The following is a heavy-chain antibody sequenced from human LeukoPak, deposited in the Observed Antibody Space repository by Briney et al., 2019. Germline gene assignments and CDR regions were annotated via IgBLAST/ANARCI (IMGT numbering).Heavy chain of an antibody. Sequence: ASVKVSCKASGGTFSSYAISWVRQAPGQGLEWMGGIIPIFGTANYAQKFQGRVTITADESTSTAYMELSSLRSEDTAVYYCARDETRDTTLDYWGQGTLVTVSS. CDR3: ARDETRDTTLDY. CDR1: GGTFSSYA. D-gene: IGHD1-1*01. J-gene: IGHJ4*02. CDR2: IIPIFGTA. V-gene: IGHV1-69*01.